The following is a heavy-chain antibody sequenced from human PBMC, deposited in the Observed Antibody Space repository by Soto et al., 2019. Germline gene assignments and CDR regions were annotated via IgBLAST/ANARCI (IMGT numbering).Heavy chain of an antibody. CDR3: ARGGYCSGGSCYSRGNDY. Sequence: QVQLVESGGGVVQPGRSLRLSCAASGFTFSSYGMHWVRQAPGKGLEWVAVIWYDGSNKYYADSVKGRFTISRDNSKNTLYLQRNSLRAEDTAVYYCARGGYCSGGSCYSRGNDYWGQGTLVTVSS. CDR1: GFTFSSYG. CDR2: IWYDGSNK. V-gene: IGHV3-33*01. J-gene: IGHJ4*02. D-gene: IGHD2-15*01.